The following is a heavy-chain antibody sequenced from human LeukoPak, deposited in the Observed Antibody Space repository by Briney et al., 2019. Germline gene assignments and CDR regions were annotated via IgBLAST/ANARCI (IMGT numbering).Heavy chain of an antibody. V-gene: IGHV3-48*03. CDR2: ISGSGSTI. CDR1: GFTFSRYE. CDR3: AKAGMTRFDY. D-gene: IGHD1-20*01. Sequence: GGSLRLSCAASGFTFSRYEMNWVRQAPGKGLEWISYISGSGSTIYYADSVKGRFTISRDNSKNTLYLQMNSLSVEDTAVYYCAKAGMTRFDYWGQGIMVTVSS. J-gene: IGHJ4*02.